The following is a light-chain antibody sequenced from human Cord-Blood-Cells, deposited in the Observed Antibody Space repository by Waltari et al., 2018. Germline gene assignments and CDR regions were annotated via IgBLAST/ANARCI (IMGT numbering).Light chain of an antibody. CDR2: GNS. CDR3: QSYDSSLSGSV. V-gene: IGLV1-40*01. J-gene: IGLJ3*02. Sequence: QSVLTQPPSVSGAPGPGVTISCTGSSSNIGAGLDLHWYQQPPGTAPKPLIYGNSNRPSGVPDRFSGSKSGTSASLAITGLQAEDEADYYCQSYDSSLSGSVFGGGTKLTVL. CDR1: SSNIGAGLD.